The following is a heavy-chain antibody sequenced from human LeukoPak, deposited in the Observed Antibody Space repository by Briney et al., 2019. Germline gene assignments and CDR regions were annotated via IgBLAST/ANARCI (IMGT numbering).Heavy chain of an antibody. J-gene: IGHJ5*02. Sequence: SADTLSLTCAVGCGSFSGCYVSWIRKPPRKVVDLIVELNRDGNTNYNPSLKSRVTISVDTSKNQFSLKLSSVTAADTAVYYCARGAAGIAAAATGNWFDPWGQGTLVTVSS. V-gene: IGHV4-34*01. D-gene: IGHD6-13*01. CDR3: ARGAAGIAAAATGNWFDP. CDR1: CGSFSGCY. CDR2: LNRDGNT.